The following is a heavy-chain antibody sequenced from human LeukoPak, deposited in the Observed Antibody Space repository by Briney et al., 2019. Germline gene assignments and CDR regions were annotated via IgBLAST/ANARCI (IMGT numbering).Heavy chain of an antibody. CDR1: GGSFSSYY. D-gene: IGHD6-13*01. J-gene: IGHJ6*03. CDR2: IYYSGST. V-gene: IGHV4-59*01. Sequence: PSETLSLTCAVYGGSFSSYYWSWIRQPPGKGLEWIGYIYYSGSTNYNPSLKSRVTISVDTSKNQFSLKLSSVTAADTAVYYCAKGYSSPAPYYYYYMDVWGKGTTVTVSS. CDR3: AKGYSSPAPYYYYYMDV.